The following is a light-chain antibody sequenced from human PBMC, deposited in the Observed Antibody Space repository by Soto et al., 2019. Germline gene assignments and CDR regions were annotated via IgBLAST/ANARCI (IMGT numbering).Light chain of an antibody. CDR3: MQARQTPPWT. CDR1: QSLLQSNGYTY. J-gene: IGKJ1*01. Sequence: DIVMTQSPLSLPVTPGEPASISCRSSQSLLQSNGYTYLDWYLQKSGQSPQLLIYLTSIRASGVPDRFNGSGSGTDFTLKISKVEAEDVGVYYCMQARQTPPWTFGQGTKVEIK. V-gene: IGKV2-28*01. CDR2: LTS.